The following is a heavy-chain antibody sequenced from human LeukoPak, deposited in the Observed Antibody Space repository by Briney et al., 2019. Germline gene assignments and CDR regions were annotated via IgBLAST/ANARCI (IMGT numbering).Heavy chain of an antibody. CDR2: FSYSGST. CDR3: ARPMTTVVPMGGDVFDV. J-gene: IGHJ3*01. Sequence: PSKTLSLTCTVSGGSISSGDYYWSWIRQPPGKALEWIGCFSYSGSTYYNPSLKSPVSISINKSKNQFSLKLTSVTAADTAVYYCARPMTTVVPMGGDVFDVWGQGTMVTVSS. D-gene: IGHD4-23*01. V-gene: IGHV4-30-4*01. CDR1: GGSISSGDYY.